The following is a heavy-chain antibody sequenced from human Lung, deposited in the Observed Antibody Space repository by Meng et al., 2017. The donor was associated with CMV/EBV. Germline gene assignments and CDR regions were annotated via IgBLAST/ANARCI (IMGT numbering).Heavy chain of an antibody. D-gene: IGHD3-10*01. J-gene: IGHJ4*02. CDR1: GGTCSTFV. V-gene: IGHV1-69*14. CDR2: ITPIFGSA. Sequence: VQLVQSGVEVKKPGSSVKVSWKSLGGTCSTFVISWVRQAPGQGLEWVGGITPIFGSANAEEKFQGRVRITADKSTTTVYMELSSLRSDDTAVYYCASRSGSGSERYLIYYFDYWGQGTLVTVSS. CDR3: ASRSGSGSERYLIYYFDY.